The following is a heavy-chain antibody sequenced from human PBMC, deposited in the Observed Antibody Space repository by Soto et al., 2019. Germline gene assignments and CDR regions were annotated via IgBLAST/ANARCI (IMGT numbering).Heavy chain of an antibody. CDR1: GFTFSSYG. J-gene: IGHJ4*02. D-gene: IGHD6-19*01. V-gene: IGHV3-33*01. Sequence: QVQLVESGGGVVQPGRSLRLSCAASGFTFSSYGMHWVRQAPGKGLEWVAVIWYDGSNKYYADSVKGRFTISRDNSKNTLYLQMNSLRAEDTAVYYCARDGEQWLIGYYFDYWGRGTLVTVSS. CDR3: ARDGEQWLIGYYFDY. CDR2: IWYDGSNK.